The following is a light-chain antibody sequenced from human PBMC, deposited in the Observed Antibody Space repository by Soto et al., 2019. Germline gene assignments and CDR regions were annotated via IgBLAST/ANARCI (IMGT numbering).Light chain of an antibody. CDR3: SSYTSSSTVV. CDR2: EVS. V-gene: IGLV2-18*02. J-gene: IGLJ3*02. Sequence: QSALTQPPSVSGSPGQSVTISCTGTSSDVGSYSRVSWYQQPPGTAPKLMMYEVSNRPSGVPDRFSGSKSGNTASLTITGLQAEDETDYYCSSYTSSSTVVXGGGTKVTVL. CDR1: SSDVGSYSR.